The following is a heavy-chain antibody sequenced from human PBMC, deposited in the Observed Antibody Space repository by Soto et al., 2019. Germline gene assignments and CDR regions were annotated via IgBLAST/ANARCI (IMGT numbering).Heavy chain of an antibody. Sequence: EVQLVESGGGLVQPGGSLRLSCEASGFTFSNFGINWVRQAPGKGLEWVSHISSSSTTIYYAESVKGRFTISRDNAKNSLYLQMSSLSGEDTAVYYCATSFITTFGTTAWGQGTLVTVSS. V-gene: IGHV3-48*01. J-gene: IGHJ4*02. CDR3: ATSFITTFGTTA. CDR2: ISSSSTTI. CDR1: GFTFSNFG. D-gene: IGHD1-1*01.